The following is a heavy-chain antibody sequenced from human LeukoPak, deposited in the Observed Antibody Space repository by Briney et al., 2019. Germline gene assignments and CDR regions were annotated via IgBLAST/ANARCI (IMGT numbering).Heavy chain of an antibody. J-gene: IGHJ4*02. V-gene: IGHV4-4*07. D-gene: IGHD3-22*01. Sequence: SETLSLTCTVPGDSISNYYGSWLRQPAGKGLEWIGRIYTSGSTNYSPSLRSRVTISVDTSKNQFSLRLSSVTAADTAMYYCTRSYSHHNSGYYYYFDSWGQGTLVTVSS. CDR3: TRSYSHHNSGYYYYFDS. CDR1: GDSISNYY. CDR2: IYTSGST.